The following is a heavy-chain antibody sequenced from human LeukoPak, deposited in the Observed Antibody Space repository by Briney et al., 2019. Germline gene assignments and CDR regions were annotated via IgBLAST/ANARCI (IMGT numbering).Heavy chain of an antibody. J-gene: IGHJ4*02. Sequence: PGGSLRLSCAASGFTFGSYAMSWVRQAPGKGLEWVSAISGSGGSTYYADSVKGRFTISRDNSKNTLYLQMNSLRAEDTAVYYCAKMSNWNYVVDYYFDYWGQGTLVTVSS. CDR1: GFTFGSYA. V-gene: IGHV3-23*01. CDR3: AKMSNWNYVVDYYFDY. CDR2: ISGSGGST. D-gene: IGHD1-7*01.